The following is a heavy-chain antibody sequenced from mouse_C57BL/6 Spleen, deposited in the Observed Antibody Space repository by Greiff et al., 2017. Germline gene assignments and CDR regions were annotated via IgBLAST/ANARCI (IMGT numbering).Heavy chain of an antibody. J-gene: IGHJ4*01. V-gene: IGHV1-72*01. Sequence: VHLVESGAELVKPGASVKLSCKASGYTFTSYWMHWVKQRPGRGLEWIGRIDPNSGGTKYNEKFKSKATLTVDKPSSTAYMQLSSLTSEDSAVYYCARSGEWLLLAMDYWGQGTSVTVSS. D-gene: IGHD2-3*01. CDR3: ARSGEWLLLAMDY. CDR1: GYTFTSYW. CDR2: IDPNSGGT.